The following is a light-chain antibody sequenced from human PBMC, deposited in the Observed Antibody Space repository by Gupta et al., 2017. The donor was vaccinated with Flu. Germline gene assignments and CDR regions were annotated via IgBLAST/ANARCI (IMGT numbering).Light chain of an antibody. J-gene: IGKJ4*01. CDR1: QDVSIW. V-gene: IGKV1-5*03. CDR2: KAS. CDR3: QQYSSYSLT. Sequence: DIQLTQSPSTLSASVGDTVTLTCRASQDVSIWLAWSQQKPGRAPNLLIYKASTLESGVPSRFSGSGSGTEFTLTITNLQPEDVATYDCQQYSSYSLTFGGGTNVEI.